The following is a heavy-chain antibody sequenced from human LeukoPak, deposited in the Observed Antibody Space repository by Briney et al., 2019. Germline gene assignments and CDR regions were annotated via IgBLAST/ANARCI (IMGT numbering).Heavy chain of an antibody. CDR3: ARLHGSSLPRVFDF. Sequence: GESLKISCKSSGYRFSTYWIGWVRQMAGKGLEWMGIIHPDDSDTRYSPSFQGQVTFSVDKSISTAYLQWSSLKASDTAMYCCARLHGSSLPRVFDFWGQGTLVTVSS. J-gene: IGHJ4*02. D-gene: IGHD6-6*01. CDR2: IHPDDSDT. CDR1: GYRFSTYW. V-gene: IGHV5-51*01.